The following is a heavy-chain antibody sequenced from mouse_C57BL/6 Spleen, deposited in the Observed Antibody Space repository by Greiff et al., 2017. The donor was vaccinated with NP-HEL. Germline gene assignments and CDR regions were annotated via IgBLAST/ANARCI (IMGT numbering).Heavy chain of an antibody. Sequence: EVKLMESGGGLVQSGRSLRLSCATSGFTFSDFYMEWVRQAPGKGLEWIAASRNKANDYTTEYSASVKGRFIVSRDTSQSILYLQMNALRAEDTAIYYCARDKGGYYYAMDYWGQGTSVTVSS. CDR2: SRNKANDYTT. V-gene: IGHV7-1*01. J-gene: IGHJ4*01. CDR3: ARDKGGYYYAMDY. CDR1: GFTFSDFY.